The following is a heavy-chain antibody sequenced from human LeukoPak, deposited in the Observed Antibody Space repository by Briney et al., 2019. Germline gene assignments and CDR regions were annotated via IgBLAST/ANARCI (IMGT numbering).Heavy chain of an antibody. D-gene: IGHD3-3*01. V-gene: IGHV4-61*01. Sequence: SETLSLTCTVSGGSVSSGSYYWSWIRQPPGKGLEWIGYIYYSGSTNYNPSLKSRVTISVDTSKNQFSLKLSSVTAADTAVYYCAGERFLDAGGMDVWGQGTTVTVSS. CDR3: AGERFLDAGGMDV. J-gene: IGHJ6*02. CDR2: IYYSGST. CDR1: GGSVSSGSYY.